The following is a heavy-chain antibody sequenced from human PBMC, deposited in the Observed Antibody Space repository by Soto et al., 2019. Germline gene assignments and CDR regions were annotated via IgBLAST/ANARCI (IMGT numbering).Heavy chain of an antibody. J-gene: IGHJ3*01. D-gene: IGHD1-1*01. CDR2: LYDVDGS. Sequence: DVQLVDSGGGLIQPGESLRLSCAAFGLTVSGKKYVAWVRQAPGKGLEWVSALYDVDGSFYADSVKGRFTTSSDSSKTTVYLQMNGLRPDDTAVYYCASWHEREHAYDVWGPGTPVTVSS. CDR1: GLTVSGKKY. V-gene: IGHV3-53*01. CDR3: ASWHEREHAYDV.